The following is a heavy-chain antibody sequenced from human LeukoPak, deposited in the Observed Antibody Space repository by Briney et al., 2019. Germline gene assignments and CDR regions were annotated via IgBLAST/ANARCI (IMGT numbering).Heavy chain of an antibody. D-gene: IGHD3-9*01. CDR1: GYTFTSYD. Sequence: ASVKVSCKASGYTFTSYDIKWVRQAPGQGLEWMGWMNPNSGNTGYAQKFQGRVTMTRNTSISTAYMELSSLRSEDTAVDYCARGGRYFDWLSLWGDAFDIWRQGTMVTVCS. J-gene: IGHJ3*02. CDR3: ARGGRYFDWLSLWGDAFDI. CDR2: MNPNSGNT. V-gene: IGHV1-8*01.